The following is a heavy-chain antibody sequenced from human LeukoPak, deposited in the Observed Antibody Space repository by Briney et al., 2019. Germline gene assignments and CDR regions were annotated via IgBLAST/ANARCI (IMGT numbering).Heavy chain of an antibody. CDR1: GGSISSYY. D-gene: IGHD6-19*01. CDR2: IYYSGST. J-gene: IGHJ4*02. V-gene: IGHV4-59*01. Sequence: SETLSLTCTVSGGSISSYYWSWIRQPPGKGLEWIGYIYYSGSTNYNPSLKSRVTISVDTSKSQSSLKLSSVTAADTAVYYCARAWAGSGWYSGFDYWGQGTLVTVSS. CDR3: ARAWAGSGWYSGFDY.